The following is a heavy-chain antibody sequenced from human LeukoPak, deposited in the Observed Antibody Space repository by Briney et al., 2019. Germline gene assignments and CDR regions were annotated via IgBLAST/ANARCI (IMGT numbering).Heavy chain of an antibody. D-gene: IGHD2-15*01. CDR1: GFTFSSYG. J-gene: IGHJ3*02. CDR3: AKDQDGPPDAFDI. CDR2: IRYDGSNK. Sequence: PGGSLRLSCAASGFTFSSYGMHWVRQAPGKGLEWVAFIRYDGSNKYYADSVKGRFTISRDNSKNTLYLQMNSLRAEDTAVYYCAKDQDGPPDAFDIWGQGTMVTVSS. V-gene: IGHV3-30*02.